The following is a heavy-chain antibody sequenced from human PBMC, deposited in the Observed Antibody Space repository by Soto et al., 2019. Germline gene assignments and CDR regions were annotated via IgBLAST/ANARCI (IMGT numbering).Heavy chain of an antibody. Sequence: QVQLVQSGAEEKNPGASVKVSCKASGYTFTSYAMHWVRQAPGQRLEWMGWINAGNGNTKYSQKFQDRVTITRDTSASTAYMELSSLRSEDTAVYYCARARTYGSGRPGSLYYCYGMDVWGQGTTVTVSS. CDR3: ARARTYGSGRPGSLYYCYGMDV. D-gene: IGHD3-10*01. CDR2: INAGNGNT. J-gene: IGHJ6*02. CDR1: GYTFTSYA. V-gene: IGHV1-3*05.